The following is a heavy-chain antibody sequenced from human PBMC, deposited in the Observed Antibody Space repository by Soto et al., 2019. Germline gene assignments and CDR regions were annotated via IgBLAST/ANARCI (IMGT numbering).Heavy chain of an antibody. D-gene: IGHD2-21*02. Sequence: QVQLVESGGGVVQPGRSLRLSCAAPGFTFSSYGMHWVRQAPGKGLEWVAVIWYDGSNKYYADSVKGRFTISRDNSKNTLYLQMNSLRAEDTAVYYCARDQQIVVVTAFSPHGMDVWGQGTTVTVSS. J-gene: IGHJ6*02. V-gene: IGHV3-33*01. CDR2: IWYDGSNK. CDR1: GFTFSSYG. CDR3: ARDQQIVVVTAFSPHGMDV.